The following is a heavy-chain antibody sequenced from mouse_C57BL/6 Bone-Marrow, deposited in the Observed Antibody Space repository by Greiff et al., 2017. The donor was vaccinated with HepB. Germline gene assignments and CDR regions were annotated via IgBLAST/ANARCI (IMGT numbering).Heavy chain of an antibody. V-gene: IGHV1-9*01. CDR1: GYTFPGYW. Sequence: VQLQQSGAELMKPGASVKLSCKATGYTFPGYWIEWVKQRPGHGLEWIGEILPGSGSTNYNEKFKGKATFTADTSSNTAYMQLSSPTTKDSAIDYCASVGGVAWFDYWGQGTLVTVSA. J-gene: IGHJ3*01. CDR2: ILPGSGST. CDR3: ASVGGVAWFDY.